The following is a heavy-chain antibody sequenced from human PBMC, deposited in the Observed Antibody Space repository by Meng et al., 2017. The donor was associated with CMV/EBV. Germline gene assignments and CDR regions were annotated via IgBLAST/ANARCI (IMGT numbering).Heavy chain of an antibody. D-gene: IGHD6-25*01. Sequence: GESLKISCAASGFTFSSYAMSWVRQAPGKGLEWVSAISGSGGSTYYADSVKGRFTIPRDNSKNTLYLQMNSPRAEDTAVYYCAKTGTGSIAADAFDIWGQGTMVTVSS. CDR1: GFTFSSYA. J-gene: IGHJ3*02. V-gene: IGHV3-23*01. CDR2: ISGSGGST. CDR3: AKTGTGSIAADAFDI.